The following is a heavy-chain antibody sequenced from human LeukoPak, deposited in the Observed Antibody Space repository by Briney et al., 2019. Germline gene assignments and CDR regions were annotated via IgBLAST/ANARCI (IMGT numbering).Heavy chain of an antibody. CDR1: GFTFSSYA. D-gene: IGHD2-2*01. CDR3: AKDAPVNIVVVPAANS. CDR2: ISGSGGST. J-gene: IGHJ4*02. V-gene: IGHV3-23*01. Sequence: PGGSLSLSCAASGFTFSSYAMSWVRQAPGKGLEWVSAISGSGGSTYYADSGKGRFTISRDNSKNTLYLQMNSLRAEDTAVYYCAKDAPVNIVVVPAANSWGQGTLVTVSS.